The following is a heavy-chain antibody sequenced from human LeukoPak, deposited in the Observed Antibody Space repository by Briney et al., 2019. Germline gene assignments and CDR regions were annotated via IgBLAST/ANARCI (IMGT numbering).Heavy chain of an antibody. CDR1: GGSISNGDHY. Sequence: SETLSLTCTVSGGSISNGDHYWSWIRQHPGKGLEWIGHIYYSGSTYYNPSLKSRVTISVDTSMNQFSLKLSSVTAADTAVYYCARDRRDWSFDYWGQGTLVTVSS. CDR2: IYYSGST. D-gene: IGHD2-21*01. V-gene: IGHV4-31*03. J-gene: IGHJ4*02. CDR3: ARDRRDWSFDY.